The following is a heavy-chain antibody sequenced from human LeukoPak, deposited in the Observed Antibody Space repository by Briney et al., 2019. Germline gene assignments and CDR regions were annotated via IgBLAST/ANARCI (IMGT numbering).Heavy chain of an antibody. V-gene: IGHV3-48*01. D-gene: IGHD2-15*01. Sequence: GGSLRLSCAASGFTFSSYSMNWVRQAPGKGLEWVSFIISDSSAIYYADSVKGRFTISRDNSKNTLYLQMNSLRPEDTALYYCARTVVAAKTYYFDYWGRGTLVTVSS. J-gene: IGHJ4*02. CDR1: GFTFSSYS. CDR3: ARTVVAAKTYYFDY. CDR2: IISDSSAI.